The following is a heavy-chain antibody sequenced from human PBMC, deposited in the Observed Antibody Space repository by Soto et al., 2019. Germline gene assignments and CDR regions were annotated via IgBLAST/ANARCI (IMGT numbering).Heavy chain of an antibody. V-gene: IGHV3-9*01. Sequence: PVGSLRLSCVAFGFTFDDYGMHWVRQAPGKGLEWVSGISWNSGSIGYADSVKGRFTISRDNAKNSLFLQMNSLRPEDTALYFCSKVLTTHTFGPLDPWGQGTLVTVSS. CDR2: ISWNSGSI. CDR3: SKVLTTHTFGPLDP. J-gene: IGHJ5*02. CDR1: GFTFDDYG. D-gene: IGHD1-1*01.